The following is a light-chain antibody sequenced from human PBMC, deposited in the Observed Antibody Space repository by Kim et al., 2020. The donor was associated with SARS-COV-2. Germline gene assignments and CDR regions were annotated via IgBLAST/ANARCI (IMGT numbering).Light chain of an antibody. J-gene: IGLJ3*02. Sequence: PGKTARITCGGNNIGSKSVHWYQQKPGQARVLVIYYDSDRPSGIPERFSGSNSGNTATLTISRVEAGDEADYYCQVWDSSSDHPVFGGGTQLTVL. CDR3: QVWDSSSDHPV. V-gene: IGLV3-21*04. CDR2: YDS. CDR1: NIGSKS.